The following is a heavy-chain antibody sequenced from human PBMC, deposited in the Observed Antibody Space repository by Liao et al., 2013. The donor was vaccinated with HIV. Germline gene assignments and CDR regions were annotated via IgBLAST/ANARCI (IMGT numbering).Heavy chain of an antibody. V-gene: IGHV4-34*01. Sequence: QGLLQQWGAGLLKPSETLSLTCAVYHASISGFYWTWIRQPPGKGLEWIAEIDHSGSSNYNPSLRSRVTISVDTSKNQFSLKLSSVTAADTGIYYCARVKTFYHGSENYVGVDVWGEGTTVTVSS. CDR1: HASISGFY. CDR2: IDHSGSS. D-gene: IGHD3-10*01. J-gene: IGHJ6*04. CDR3: ARVKTFYHGSENYVGVDV.